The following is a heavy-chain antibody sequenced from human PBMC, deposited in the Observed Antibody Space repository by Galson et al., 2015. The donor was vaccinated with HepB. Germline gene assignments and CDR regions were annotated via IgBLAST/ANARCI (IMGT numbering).Heavy chain of an antibody. CDR2: ISYDGSRN. CDR3: AKVRHPGYYYGLAV. V-gene: IGHV3-30*18. J-gene: IGHJ6*02. CDR1: GFGFSNCG. Sequence: SLRLSCAASGFGFSNCGMHWVRQAPGKGLEWVAVISYDGSRNYYADSVQGRFTISRDNSRDTLYLQMNSLKTEDTAVYYCAKVRHPGYYYGLAVWGQGTAVTVSS.